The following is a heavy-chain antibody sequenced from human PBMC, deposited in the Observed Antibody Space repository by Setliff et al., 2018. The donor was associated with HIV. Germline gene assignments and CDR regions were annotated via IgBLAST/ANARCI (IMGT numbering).Heavy chain of an antibody. CDR3: ARDVSWRVRTYIDY. CDR1: RFNISTHT. CDR2: ISSTGQYV. J-gene: IGHJ4*02. D-gene: IGHD3-3*01. V-gene: IGHV3-21*01. Sequence: GGSLRLSCAASRFNISTHTVNWVRQAPGKGLEWVSSISSTGQYVHYADSLQGRFTISRDNAKNTLSLQMNSLRAEDTAVYYCARDVSWRVRTYIDYWGQGALVTVSS.